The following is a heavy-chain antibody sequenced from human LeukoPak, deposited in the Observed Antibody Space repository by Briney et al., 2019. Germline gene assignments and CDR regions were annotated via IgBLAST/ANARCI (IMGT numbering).Heavy chain of an antibody. V-gene: IGHV3-33*01. Sequence: GGSLRLSCAASGFTFSSYAMHWVRQAPGKGLEWVAVIWYDGSDKYYADSVKGRFTISRDNSKNTLYLQLNSPRAEDTAVYYCARSLYYYGSGSYLDWGQGTLVTVSS. D-gene: IGHD3-10*01. CDR1: GFTFSSYA. CDR2: IWYDGSDK. CDR3: ARSLYYYGSGSYLD. J-gene: IGHJ4*02.